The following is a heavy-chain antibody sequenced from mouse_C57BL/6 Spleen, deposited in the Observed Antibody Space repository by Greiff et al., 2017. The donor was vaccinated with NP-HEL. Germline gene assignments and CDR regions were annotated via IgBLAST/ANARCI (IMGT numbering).Heavy chain of an antibody. CDR1: GYSITSGYF. CDR2: ISYDGSN. CDR3: ARDRYYGSSPYFDY. Sequence: DVQLQESGPGLVKPSQSLTLTCSVTGYSITSGYFWYWIRQSPGNILELMGYISYDGSNNYNPSLKNRISITRDTSNNPFFLKLNTVTTEDTATYSCARDRYYGSSPYFDYWGQGTTLTVSS. D-gene: IGHD1-1*01. J-gene: IGHJ2*01. V-gene: IGHV3-6*01.